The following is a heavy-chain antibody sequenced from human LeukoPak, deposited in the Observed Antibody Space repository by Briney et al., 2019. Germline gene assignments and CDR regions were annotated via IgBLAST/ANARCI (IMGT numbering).Heavy chain of an antibody. CDR1: GATLNLGHA. CDR3: SPCGHAYDWFGP. D-gene: IGHD5-12*01. CDR2: TIPFLGAV. V-gene: IGHV1-69*04. Sequence: SVTVSCKAFGATLNLGHAFIWARQAPGQGLQWMGRTIPFLGAVNYAQIFQGRVSFTADKTTSTLYMQLANLRPDDTTIYYCSPCGHAYDWFGPWGQGTLVTVSS. J-gene: IGHJ5*02.